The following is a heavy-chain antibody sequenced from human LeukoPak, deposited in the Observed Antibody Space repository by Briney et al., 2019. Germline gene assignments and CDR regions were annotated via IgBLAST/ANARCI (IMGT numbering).Heavy chain of an antibody. CDR3: AREAEAFDI. Sequence: GGSLRLSCAASGFTFSSYAMHWVRQAPGKGLEWVAVMSYDGSNKYYADSVKGRFTISRDKSKDTLYVQMNSLRAEDTAVYYCAREAEAFDIWGQGTVVTVSS. J-gene: IGHJ3*02. CDR1: GFTFSSYA. CDR2: MSYDGSNK. V-gene: IGHV3-30-3*01.